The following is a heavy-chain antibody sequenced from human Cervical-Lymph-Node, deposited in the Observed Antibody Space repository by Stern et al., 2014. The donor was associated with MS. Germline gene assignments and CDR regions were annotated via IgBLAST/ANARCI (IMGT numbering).Heavy chain of an antibody. D-gene: IGHD6-6*01. Sequence: VQLVESGPGLVKPSETLSLTCTVSGGSIGRYYWSWVRQPPGKALEWIGYIYHNGNTNYNPSLKSRVSMSVDTSKNHFSLNLTSVPAADTAVYYCTRDGRSSFSEYFQTWGQGSLVTVSS. CDR1: GGSIGRYY. CDR3: TRDGRSSFSEYFQT. CDR2: IYHNGNT. J-gene: IGHJ1*01. V-gene: IGHV4-59*01.